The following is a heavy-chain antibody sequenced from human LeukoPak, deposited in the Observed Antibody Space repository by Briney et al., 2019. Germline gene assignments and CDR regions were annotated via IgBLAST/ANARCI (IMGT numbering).Heavy chain of an antibody. CDR2: INEDGSVK. D-gene: IGHD5/OR15-5a*01. CDR1: EFTFSNYW. J-gene: IGHJ4*02. Sequence: PGGSLRLSCEAFEFTFSNYWMSWVRQAPGKGLEWVANINEDGSVKYYADSVKGRFTISRDNARNSVFLQTNSLRAEDTAVYHCVRDKVSGPTLLDHWGQGTLVTVSS. V-gene: IGHV3-7*01. CDR3: VRDKVSGPTLLDH.